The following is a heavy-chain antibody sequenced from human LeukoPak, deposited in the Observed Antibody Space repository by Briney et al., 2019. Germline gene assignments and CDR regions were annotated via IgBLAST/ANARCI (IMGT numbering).Heavy chain of an antibody. Sequence: GASVKVSCKASGYTFTSYGISWVRQAPGQGLEWMGWISAYNGNTNYAQKLQGRVTMTTDTSTSTAYMELRSLRSDDTAVYYCARDQWLGPPYSYYYMDVWGKGTTVTVSS. D-gene: IGHD6-19*01. CDR1: GYTFTSYG. J-gene: IGHJ6*03. CDR2: ISAYNGNT. CDR3: ARDQWLGPPYSYYYMDV. V-gene: IGHV1-18*01.